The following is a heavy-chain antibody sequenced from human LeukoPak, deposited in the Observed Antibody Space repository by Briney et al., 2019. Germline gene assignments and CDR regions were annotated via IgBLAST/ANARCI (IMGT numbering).Heavy chain of an antibody. CDR2: INPNSGGT. J-gene: IGHJ5*02. CDR3: ARGMATIFGWFDP. D-gene: IGHD5-24*01. Sequence: GASVKVSCKASGYIFTGYYMHWVRQAPGQGLEWMGWINPNSGGTNYAQKFQGRVTMTRDTSISTAYMELSRLRSDDTAVYYCARGMATIFGWFDPWGQGTLVTVSS. V-gene: IGHV1-2*02. CDR1: GYIFTGYY.